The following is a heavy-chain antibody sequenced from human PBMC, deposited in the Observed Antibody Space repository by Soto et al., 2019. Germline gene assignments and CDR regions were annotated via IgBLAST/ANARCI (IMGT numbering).Heavy chain of an antibody. CDR3: ARHSYARLGYYYYGMDV. CDR2: IYPGDSDT. V-gene: IGHV5-51*01. J-gene: IGHJ6*02. CDR1: GYSFTSYW. Sequence: PGESLKISCKGSGYSFTSYWIGWVRQMPGKGLEWMGIIYPGDSDTRYSPSFQGQVTISADKSISTAYLQWSSLKASDTAMYYCARHSYARLGYYYYGMDVWGQGTTVTVSS. D-gene: IGHD2-2*01.